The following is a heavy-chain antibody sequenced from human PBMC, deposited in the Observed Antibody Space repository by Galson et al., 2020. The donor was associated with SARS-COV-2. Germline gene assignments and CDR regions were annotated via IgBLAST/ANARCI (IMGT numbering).Heavy chain of an antibody. CDR2: MYYSGST. J-gene: IGHJ6*03. V-gene: IGHV4-39*01. Sequence: SETLSLTCIVSGGSISSSSYYWGWIRQPPGQGLEWIGSMYYSGSTYYNPSLESRVTISVDTSKNQFSLKLSSVTAANTAVYYCARLINYSDRSGCRSNYCYYMDVWGKGTTVTVSS. CDR3: ARLINYSDRSGCRSNYCYYMDV. D-gene: IGHD3-22*01. CDR1: GGSISSSSYY.